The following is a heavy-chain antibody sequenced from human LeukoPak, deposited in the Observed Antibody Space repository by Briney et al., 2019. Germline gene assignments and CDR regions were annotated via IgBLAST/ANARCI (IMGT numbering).Heavy chain of an antibody. CDR1: GFTFSDYY. Sequence: GGSLRLSCAASGFTFSDYYMSWIRHAPGQGLVWVSRIKGDGISTNYADSVKGRFTISRDIAKNTLYLQMNSLRAEDTGVYYCAKDHYWSIDYWGRGTLVTVSS. D-gene: IGHD3-3*01. CDR3: AKDHYWSIDY. CDR2: IKGDGIST. V-gene: IGHV3-74*01. J-gene: IGHJ4*02.